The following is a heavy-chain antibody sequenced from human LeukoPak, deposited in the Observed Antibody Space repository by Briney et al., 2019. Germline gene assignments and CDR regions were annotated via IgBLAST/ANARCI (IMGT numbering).Heavy chain of an antibody. Sequence: GGPVRLSCAPCWFTDNSNYMRWPRQARGGAVDGVSDIFSGGNTYYADSVKSRFTISTDNSKNKLYLKMNSLRAEDTAVYYCARTVAGYCNCDSCIGFWGQGTLVTVSS. V-gene: IGHV3-66*01. D-gene: IGHD2-15*01. CDR3: ARTVAGYCNCDSCIGF. CDR1: WFTDNSNY. CDR2: IFSGGNT. J-gene: IGHJ4*02.